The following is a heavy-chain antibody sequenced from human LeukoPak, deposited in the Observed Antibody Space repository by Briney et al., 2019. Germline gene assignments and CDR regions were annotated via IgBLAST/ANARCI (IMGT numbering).Heavy chain of an antibody. D-gene: IGHD3-16*02. CDR2: INHSGST. V-gene: IGHV4-34*01. J-gene: IGHJ4*02. Sequence: PSETLSLTCAVYGGSFSGYYWSWIRQPPGKGLEWIGEINHSGSTNYNPSLKSRVTISVDTSKNQFSLKLSSVTAADTAVYYCARMGVWGSYRLDYWGQGTLVTVPS. CDR3: ARMGVWGSYRLDY. CDR1: GGSFSGYY.